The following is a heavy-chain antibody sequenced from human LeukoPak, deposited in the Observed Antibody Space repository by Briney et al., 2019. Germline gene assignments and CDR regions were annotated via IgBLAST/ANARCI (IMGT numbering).Heavy chain of an antibody. J-gene: IGHJ4*02. CDR3: AKDRTRYGDFDY. CDR1: AFTFSTYA. D-gene: IGHD1-1*01. V-gene: IGHV3-23*01. Sequence: GGSLRLSCAASAFTFSTYAMSWVRQAPGKGLEWVSAISDSGGSTCYADSVKGRFTISRDNSKNTLYLQMNSLRAEDTAVYYCAKDRTRYGDFDYWGQGTLVTVSS. CDR2: ISDSGGST.